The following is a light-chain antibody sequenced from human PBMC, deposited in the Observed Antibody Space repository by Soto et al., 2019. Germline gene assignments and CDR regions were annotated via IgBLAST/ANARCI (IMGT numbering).Light chain of an antibody. Sequence: EIVMTQSPATLSVSPGERATLSCRASQSVSRKLAWYQQTRGQAPRLLMSGASTRAPGVPARFSGSGSGTDFTLTISSLEPEDFAVYYCQQRSKWPRTFGQGTKVDIK. CDR3: QQRSKWPRT. CDR1: QSVSRK. J-gene: IGKJ1*01. CDR2: GAS. V-gene: IGKV3-11*01.